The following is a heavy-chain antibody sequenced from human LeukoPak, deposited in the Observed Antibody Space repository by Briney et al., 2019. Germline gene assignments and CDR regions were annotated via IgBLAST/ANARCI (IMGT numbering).Heavy chain of an antibody. Sequence: AGGSLRLSCSVSGFSVTTYAMHWVRQAPGKGLEYVAIINKNGDRTYYADSVKGRFTISRDNSKNTLYLQMSSLRVEDTAVYYCVSDRWGSIYYWGRGTLVTVSS. CDR3: VSDRWGSIYY. V-gene: IGHV3-64D*06. CDR1: GFSVTTYA. CDR2: INKNGDRT. J-gene: IGHJ4*02. D-gene: IGHD7-27*01.